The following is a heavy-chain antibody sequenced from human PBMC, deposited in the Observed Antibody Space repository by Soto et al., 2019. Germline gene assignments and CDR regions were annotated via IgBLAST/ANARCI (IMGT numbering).Heavy chain of an antibody. V-gene: IGHV1-18*01. Sequence: QVQLVQSGAEVKKPGASVKVSCKASGYTFTSYGISWVRQAPGQGLEWMGWISAYNGNTNYAQKFQGRVTMTKDTSTSTAYMELRSLRSHDTAVYYCARGGPYYDILTAQPTPTYFGMDVWGQGTTVTVSS. CDR2: ISAYNGNT. J-gene: IGHJ6*02. D-gene: IGHD3-9*01. CDR1: GYTFTSYG. CDR3: ARGGPYYDILTAQPTPTYFGMDV.